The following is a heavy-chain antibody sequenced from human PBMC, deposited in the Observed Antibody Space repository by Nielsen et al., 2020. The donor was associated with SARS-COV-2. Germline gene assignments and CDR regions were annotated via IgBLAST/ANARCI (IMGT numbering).Heavy chain of an antibody. J-gene: IGHJ6*02. CDR3: ARDNWGRMDV. D-gene: IGHD7-27*01. V-gene: IGHV3-66*01. CDR2: IYTDGSA. CDR1: GFTVSSNY. Sequence: GGSLRLSCAATGFTVSSNYMSWVRQAAGKGLEWASVIYTDGSASYADSMKGRFTISRDNSKNTLYLQMNSLRAEDTAVYYCARDNWGRMDVWGQGTTVTVSS.